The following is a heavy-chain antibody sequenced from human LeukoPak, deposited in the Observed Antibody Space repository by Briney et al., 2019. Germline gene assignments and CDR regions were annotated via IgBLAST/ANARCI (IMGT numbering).Heavy chain of an antibody. CDR2: INTDGSTT. D-gene: IGHD1-26*01. V-gene: IGHV3-74*03. J-gene: IGHJ4*02. Sequence: GGSLRLSCAASGFTFSTYWMHWVRHAPGKGLVWVSRINTDGSTTTYADSVKGRFTISRDSAKNTLHLQLDSLRVKDTAVYFCARGYSGTYRIDYWGQGTLVTVSS. CDR1: GFTFSTYW. CDR3: ARGYSGTYRIDY.